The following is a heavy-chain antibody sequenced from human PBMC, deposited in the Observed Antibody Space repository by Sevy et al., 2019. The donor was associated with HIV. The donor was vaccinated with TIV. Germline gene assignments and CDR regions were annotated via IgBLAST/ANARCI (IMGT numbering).Heavy chain of an antibody. J-gene: IGHJ4*02. D-gene: IGHD1-26*01. CDR2: IRPDGSDK. CDR3: ERGVGLDC. CDR1: GFTFSPYW. V-gene: IGHV3-7*01. Sequence: GGSLRLSCAASGFTFSPYWMTWVRQAPGKGLEWVANIRPDGSDKYYVDSVKGRFTISRDNAKNSLYLQINSLRADDTAMYYCERGVGLDCWGQGALVTVSS.